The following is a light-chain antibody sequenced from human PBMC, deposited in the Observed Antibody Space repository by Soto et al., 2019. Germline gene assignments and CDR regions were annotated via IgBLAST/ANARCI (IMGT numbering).Light chain of an antibody. V-gene: IGKV3D-20*01. CDR3: QQYGSSPHT. Sequence: EIVLTQSPATLSLSPGEIATLSCGASQRVSSSYLAWYQQKPGLAPRLLIDDASSRATGIPDRFSGSGSGTDFTLTISRLEPEDFAVYYCQQYGSSPHTVGGEAKVDIK. CDR1: QRVSSSY. J-gene: IGKJ4*01. CDR2: DAS.